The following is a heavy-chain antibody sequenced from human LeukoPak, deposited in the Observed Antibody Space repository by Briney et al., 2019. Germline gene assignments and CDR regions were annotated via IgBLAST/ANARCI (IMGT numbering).Heavy chain of an antibody. CDR3: ARARGYYDSSGPRDY. Sequence: ASVKVSCKASGYTFTSYGISWVRQAPGQGLEWMGWISAYNGNTNYAQKLQGRVTMTTDTSTSTAYMELRSLRSDDTAVYYCARARGYYDSSGPRDYWGQGTLVTVSS. V-gene: IGHV1-18*01. CDR2: ISAYNGNT. D-gene: IGHD3-22*01. J-gene: IGHJ4*02. CDR1: GYTFTSYG.